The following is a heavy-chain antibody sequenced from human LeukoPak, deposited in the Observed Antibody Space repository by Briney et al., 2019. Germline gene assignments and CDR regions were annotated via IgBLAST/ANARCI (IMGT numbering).Heavy chain of an antibody. CDR3: AGVFYSRGMTTYFLDY. J-gene: IGHJ4*02. CDR1: GFTFSGYS. V-gene: IGHV3-21*01. Sequence: PGGSLRLSCAASGFTFSGYSMNWVRQAPGKGLEWVSSISSTSRYIYYADSVKGRFTISRDNAKNSLYLQMNSLRAEDTAVYYCAGVFYSRGMTTYFLDYWGQGTLVTVSS. D-gene: IGHD4-17*01. CDR2: ISSTSRYI.